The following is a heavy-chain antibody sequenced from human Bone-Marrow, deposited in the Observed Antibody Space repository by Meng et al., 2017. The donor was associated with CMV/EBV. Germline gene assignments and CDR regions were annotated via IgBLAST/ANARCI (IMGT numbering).Heavy chain of an antibody. V-gene: IGHV4-61*01. CDR1: GGSVSNTRYY. Sequence: PETLSLTCTVSGGSVSNTRYYWSWIRQPPGQGLEWIGYIYYSGSTNYNPSLKSRVTMSVHTSMNQFSLNLNSVTAADTAVYYCARDSGDLAIWCQGTLVTVSS. D-gene: IGHD7-27*01. J-gene: IGHJ4*02. CDR3: ARDSGDLAI. CDR2: IYYSGST.